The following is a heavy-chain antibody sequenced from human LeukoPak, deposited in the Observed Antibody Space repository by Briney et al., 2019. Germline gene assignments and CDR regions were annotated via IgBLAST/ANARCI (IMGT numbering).Heavy chain of an antibody. J-gene: IGHJ5*02. D-gene: IGHD6-13*01. Sequence: GASVKVSCKASGGTFSSYAISWVRQAPGQGLEWMGGIIPIFGTANYAQKFQGRVTNTTDESTSTAYMELSSLRSEDTAVYYCAREVYDQRIAEGWFDPWGQGTLVTVSS. V-gene: IGHV1-69*05. CDR2: IIPIFGTA. CDR1: GGTFSSYA. CDR3: AREVYDQRIAEGWFDP.